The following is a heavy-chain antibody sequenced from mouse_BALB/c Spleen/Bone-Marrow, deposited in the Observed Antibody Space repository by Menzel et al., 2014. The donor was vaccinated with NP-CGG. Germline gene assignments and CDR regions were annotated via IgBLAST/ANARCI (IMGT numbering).Heavy chain of an antibody. CDR2: IDPANANT. V-gene: IGHV14-3*02. J-gene: IGHJ3*01. CDR1: GFNIKDTY. Sequence: DVKLQESGAELVKPGASVKLSCTASGFNIKDTYMHWVKQRPEQGLEWIGRIDPANANTKYDPKFQGKATITADTSSNTAYLQLSSLTSEDTAVYYCASYYYGSSSFAYWGQGTLVTVSA. CDR3: ASYYYGSSSFAY. D-gene: IGHD1-1*01.